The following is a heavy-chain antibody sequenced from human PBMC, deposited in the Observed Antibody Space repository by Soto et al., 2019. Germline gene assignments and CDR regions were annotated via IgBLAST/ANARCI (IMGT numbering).Heavy chain of an antibody. CDR1: GYTFTTYA. V-gene: IGHV1-3*04. D-gene: IGHD6-13*01. CDR2: INTGNGNT. J-gene: IGHJ4*02. Sequence: ASVKVSCKASGYTFTTYAMHWVRQAPGQRLEWMGWINTGNGNTKYSQKFQGRATITRDTSASTAYMELSSLRSEDTAIYYCASSIAAACVDYWGQGTPVTVSS. CDR3: ASSIAAACVDY.